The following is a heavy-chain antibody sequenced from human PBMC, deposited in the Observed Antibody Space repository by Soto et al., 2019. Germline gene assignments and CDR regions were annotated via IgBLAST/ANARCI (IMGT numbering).Heavy chain of an antibody. D-gene: IGHD3-3*01. Sequence: PGGSLRLSCTASGFTFSNSAMTWVRQAQGQGPELVSLSSASGRGTYHAASVKGRFTISRDNSKDTLYLQMTRLGAEDTATYYCAKDGQWVDVYLECWGPGTQVTVSS. V-gene: IGHV3-23*01. CDR3: AKDGQWVDVYLEC. CDR1: GFTFSNSA. J-gene: IGHJ4*02. CDR2: SSASGRGT.